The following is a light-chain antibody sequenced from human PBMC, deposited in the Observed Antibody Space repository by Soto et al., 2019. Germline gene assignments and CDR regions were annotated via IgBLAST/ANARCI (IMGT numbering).Light chain of an antibody. Sequence: EIELTQSPSTLSLSPGERATLSCRASQSVSSYLAWYQQKPGQAPRLLIYGASTRATGIPARFSGSGSGTEFTLTISSLQSEDFAVYYCQQYNNWPPWTFGQGTKVDIK. J-gene: IGKJ1*01. V-gene: IGKV3-15*01. CDR2: GAS. CDR3: QQYNNWPPWT. CDR1: QSVSSY.